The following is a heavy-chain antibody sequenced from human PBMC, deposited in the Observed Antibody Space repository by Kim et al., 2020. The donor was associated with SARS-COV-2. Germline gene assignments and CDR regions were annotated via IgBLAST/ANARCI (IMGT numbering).Heavy chain of an antibody. CDR2: INHSGST. Sequence: SETLSLTCAVYGGSFSGYYWSWIRQPPGKGLEWIGEINHSGSTNYNPSLKSRVTISVDTSKNQFSLKLSSVTAADTAVYYCARGRIAAAGYYYYGMDVCGHGTTVTVSS. D-gene: IGHD6-13*01. CDR1: GGSFSGYY. J-gene: IGHJ6*02. V-gene: IGHV4-34*01. CDR3: ARGRIAAAGYYYYGMDV.